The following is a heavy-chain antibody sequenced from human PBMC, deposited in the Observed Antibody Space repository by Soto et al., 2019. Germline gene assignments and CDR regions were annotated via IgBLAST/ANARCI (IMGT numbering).Heavy chain of an antibody. CDR3: ARVRGQLDYFGLGAYPVKENWFDP. CDR2: ISSSSSTI. V-gene: IGHV3-48*01. Sequence: PGGSLRLSCAASGFTFSSYSMNWVRQAPGKGLEWVSYISSSSSTIYYADSVKGRFTISRDNAKNSLYLQMNSLRAEDTAVYYCARVRGQLDYFGLGAYPVKENWFDPWGQGTLVTVSS. CDR1: GFTFSSYS. D-gene: IGHD3-10*01. J-gene: IGHJ5*02.